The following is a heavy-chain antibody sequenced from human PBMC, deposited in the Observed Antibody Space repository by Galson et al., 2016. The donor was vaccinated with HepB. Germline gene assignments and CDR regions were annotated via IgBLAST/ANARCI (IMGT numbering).Heavy chain of an antibody. CDR3: AISRAVRSGYVGAFDS. CDR2: ISRSGDMM. D-gene: IGHD3-3*01. Sequence: SLRLSCAASGLSFSDYYMSWIRQAPGKGLEWVAYISRSGDMMYYADSVKGRFTTSRDNARTSLYLQMSSLRADDTALYYCAISRAVRSGYVGAFDSWGQGTVVTVSS. CDR1: GLSFSDYY. J-gene: IGHJ4*02. V-gene: IGHV3-11*01.